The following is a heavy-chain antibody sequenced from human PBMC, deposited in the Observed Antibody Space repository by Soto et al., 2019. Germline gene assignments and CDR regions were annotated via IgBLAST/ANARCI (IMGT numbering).Heavy chain of an antibody. Sequence: EVQLLESGGGLVQRGGSLRLSCAASGFPFSSYVMSWVRQAPGKGLEWVSGISGGGSNTFYADSVKGRFTISRDNSKNTLLVQMNSLGAEDTAVYYGAKDSNKYSSSLRGRYFDYWGQGIGVTVSS. CDR2: ISGGGSNT. CDR1: GFPFSSYV. J-gene: IGHJ4*02. V-gene: IGHV3-23*01. D-gene: IGHD4-4*01. CDR3: AKDSNKYSSSLRGRYFDY.